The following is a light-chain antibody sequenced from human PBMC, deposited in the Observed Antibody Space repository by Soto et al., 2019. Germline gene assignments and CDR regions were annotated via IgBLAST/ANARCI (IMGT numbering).Light chain of an antibody. Sequence: QSALTQPRSVSGSPGQSVTISCTGTSSDVGGYNYVSWYQQHPGKAPKLMIYDVSKRPSGVPERFSGSKSGNPASLTISGPQDDDEADYFRCSYGGRHGEVFGTGTKLTVL. V-gene: IGLV2-11*01. CDR2: DVS. CDR3: CSYGGRHGEV. J-gene: IGLJ1*01. CDR1: SSDVGGYNY.